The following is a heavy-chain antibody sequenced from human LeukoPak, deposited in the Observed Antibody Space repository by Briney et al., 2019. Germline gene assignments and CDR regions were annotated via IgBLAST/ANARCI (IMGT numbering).Heavy chain of an antibody. CDR1: GYTLTELS. CDR2: FDPEDGET. J-gene: IGHJ4*02. CDR3: ATDYSLRGWAFDY. V-gene: IGHV1-24*01. Sequence: VASVKVSCTVSGYTLTELSMHWVRQAPGKGLEWMGGFDPEDGETIYAQKFQGRVTMTEDTSTDTAYMELSSLRSEDTAVYYCATDYSLRGWAFDYWGQGTLVTVSS. D-gene: IGHD6-19*01.